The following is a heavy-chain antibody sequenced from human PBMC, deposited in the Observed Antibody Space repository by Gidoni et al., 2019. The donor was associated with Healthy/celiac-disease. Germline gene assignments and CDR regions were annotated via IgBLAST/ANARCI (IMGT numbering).Heavy chain of an antibody. CDR3: ARGFSSGWPWWFDP. Sequence: QVQLQESGPGLVKPSETLSLTCTVSGGSISSYYWSWIRQPPGKGLEWIGYIYYSGSTNYNPSLKSRVTISVDTSKNQFSLKLSSVTAADTAVYYCARGFSSGWPWWFDPWGQGTLVTVSS. CDR1: GGSISSYY. J-gene: IGHJ5*02. CDR2: IYYSGST. V-gene: IGHV4-59*01. D-gene: IGHD6-19*01.